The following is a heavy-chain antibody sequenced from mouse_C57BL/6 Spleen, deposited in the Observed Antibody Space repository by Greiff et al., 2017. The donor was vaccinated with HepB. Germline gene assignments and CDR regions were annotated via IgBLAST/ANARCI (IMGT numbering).Heavy chain of an antibody. CDR2: INPSTGGT. CDR3: ARSSTGTRFAY. CDR1: GYSFTGYY. D-gene: IGHD4-1*02. J-gene: IGHJ3*01. V-gene: IGHV1-42*01. Sequence: DVHLVESGPELVKPGASVKISCKASGYSFTGYYMNWVKQSPEKSLEWIGEINPSTGGTTYNQKFKAKATLTVDKSSSTAYMQLKSLTSEDSAVYYCARSSTGTRFAYWGQGTLVTVSA.